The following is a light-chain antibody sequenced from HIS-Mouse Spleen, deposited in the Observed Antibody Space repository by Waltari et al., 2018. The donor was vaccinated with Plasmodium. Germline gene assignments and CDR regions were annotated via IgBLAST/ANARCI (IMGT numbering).Light chain of an antibody. CDR1: NIGSKN. V-gene: IGLV3-9*01. CDR3: QVWDSSTVV. J-gene: IGLJ2*01. Sequence: SYELTQPLSVSVSLVQPARITCGGNNIGSKNVHWYQQKPGQAPVLVIYRDSNRPSGIPERFSGSNSGNTATLTISRAQAGDEADYYCQVWDSSTVVFGGGTKLTV. CDR2: RDS.